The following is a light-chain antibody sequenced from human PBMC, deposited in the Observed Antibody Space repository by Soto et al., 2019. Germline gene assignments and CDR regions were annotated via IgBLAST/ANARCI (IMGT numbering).Light chain of an antibody. J-gene: IGKJ3*01. CDR1: GGISTY. V-gene: IGKV1-27*01. CDR2: AAS. Sequence: DIQMTQSPSSLSASVGDRVTITCRASGGISTYLAWFQQKPGKVPKLLIHAASTLQSGVPSRFSGSGSGKDFTLTISRLQPGDVATYFCQRYNSGPFTFGPGTKVPIQ. CDR3: QRYNSGPFT.